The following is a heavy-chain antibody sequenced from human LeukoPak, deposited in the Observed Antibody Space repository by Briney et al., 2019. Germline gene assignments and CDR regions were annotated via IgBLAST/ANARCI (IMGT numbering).Heavy chain of an antibody. J-gene: IGHJ4*02. CDR2: IHHGGNT. Sequence: SETLSLTCAVYGGSYSGYYWTWVRQPPGKGLQWIGEIHHGGNTNYNPSLKSRVSISQDSSKNQFSLRLTSVTAADTGVYYCARVGSGTNTPSLYGSFDSWGQGTLVTVSS. CDR3: ARVGSGTNTPSLYGSFDS. D-gene: IGHD2-8*01. V-gene: IGHV4-34*01. CDR1: GGSYSGYY.